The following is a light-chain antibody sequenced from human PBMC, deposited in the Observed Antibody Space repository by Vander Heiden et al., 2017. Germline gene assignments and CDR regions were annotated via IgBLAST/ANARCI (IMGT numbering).Light chain of an antibody. Sequence: QSALTQPPSASGSPGQSVTVSCTGTSSDVGGYKYVSWYQQQPGKAPKLMIYEVTKRPSGVPDRFSGSKSGNTASLTVSGLQAEDEADYYCSSYAGSNNLVFGGGTKLTVL. CDR2: EVT. CDR1: SSDVGGYKY. V-gene: IGLV2-8*01. J-gene: IGLJ2*01. CDR3: SSYAGSNNLV.